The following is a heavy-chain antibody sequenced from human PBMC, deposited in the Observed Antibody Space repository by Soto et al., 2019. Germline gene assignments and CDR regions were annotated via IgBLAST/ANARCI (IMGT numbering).Heavy chain of an antibody. J-gene: IGHJ4*02. CDR3: SGDYGDIDY. Sequence: QVQLVESGGGVVQPGRSLRLSCAASGFTFSSYAMHWVRQAPGKGLEWVAVISYDGSNKYYADSVKGRFTISRDNSKNTLYLQMNSLRAEETAVYYCSGDYGDIDYWGQGTLVTVSS. D-gene: IGHD4-17*01. CDR2: ISYDGSNK. V-gene: IGHV3-30-3*01. CDR1: GFTFSSYA.